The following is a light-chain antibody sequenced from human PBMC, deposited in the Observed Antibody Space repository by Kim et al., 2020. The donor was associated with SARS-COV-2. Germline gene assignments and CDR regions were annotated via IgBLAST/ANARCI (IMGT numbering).Light chain of an antibody. CDR3: QQRSNWPRLT. CDR2: DAS. V-gene: IGKV3-11*01. Sequence: EIVLTQSPAPLSLSPGERATLSCRASQSVSSYLAWYQQKPGQAPRLLIYDASNRATGIPARFSGSGSGTDFTLTISSLEPEDFAVYYCQQRSNWPRLTFGGGTKVDIK. CDR1: QSVSSY. J-gene: IGKJ4*01.